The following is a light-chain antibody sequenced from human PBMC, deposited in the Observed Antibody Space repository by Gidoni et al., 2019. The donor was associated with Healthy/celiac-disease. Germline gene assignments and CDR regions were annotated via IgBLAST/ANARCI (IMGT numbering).Light chain of an antibody. CDR2: GAS. CDR1: QSVSSN. J-gene: IGKJ1*01. V-gene: IGKV3-15*01. Sequence: ERAMTQSLATLSVSPGEKPTLPCRASQSVSSNLDWYQQKPGQAPRLLIYGASTRATGIPARCSGSGSGGEYTITISSMQSEDFAVYYCQQNNNWPPWTFGKETKVEIK. CDR3: QQNNNWPPWT.